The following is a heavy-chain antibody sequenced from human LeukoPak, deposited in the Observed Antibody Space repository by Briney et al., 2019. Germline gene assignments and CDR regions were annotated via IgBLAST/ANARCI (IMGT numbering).Heavy chain of an antibody. Sequence: PGGSLRLSCAASGFTFSSYWTHWVRQAPGKVLVWVSRINSDGSSTSYADSVKGRFTISRDKAKNKLYLQMNSVRAEDTAVYVCAREGDYYYDSSGYYHATYYFDYWGQGTFVSVSS. D-gene: IGHD3-22*01. CDR2: INSDGSST. V-gene: IGHV3-74*01. J-gene: IGHJ4*02. CDR3: AREGDYYYDSSGYYHATYYFDY. CDR1: GFTFSSYW.